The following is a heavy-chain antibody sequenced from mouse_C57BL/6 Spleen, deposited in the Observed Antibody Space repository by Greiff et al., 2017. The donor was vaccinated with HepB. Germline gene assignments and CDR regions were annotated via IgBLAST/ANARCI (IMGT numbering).Heavy chain of an antibody. V-gene: IGHV1-15*01. CDR3: TRAYYGFWFAY. D-gene: IGHD2-9*01. CDR1: GYTFTDYE. Sequence: VQLQQSGAELVRPGASVTLSCKASGYTFTDYEMHWVKQTPVHGLEWIGAIDPETGGTAYNQKFKGKAILTADKSSSTAYMELRSLTSEDSAVYYCTRAYYGFWFAYWGQGTLVTVSA. J-gene: IGHJ3*01. CDR2: IDPETGGT.